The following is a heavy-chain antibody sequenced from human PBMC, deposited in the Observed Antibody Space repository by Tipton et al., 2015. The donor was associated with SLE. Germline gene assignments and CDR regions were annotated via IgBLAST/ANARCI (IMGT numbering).Heavy chain of an antibody. CDR1: GYTFTSYA. D-gene: IGHD3-9*01. J-gene: IGHJ6*02. CDR3: ARDGDDILTGSPYYYYGMDV. V-gene: IGHV1-3*01. Sequence: LVQSGAEVKKPGASVKVSCKASGYTFTSYAMHWVRQAPGQRLEWMGWINAGNGNTKYSQKFQGRVTITRDTSASTAYMELSSLRSEDTAVYYCARDGDDILTGSPYYYYGMDVWGQGTAVTVSS. CDR2: INAGNGNT.